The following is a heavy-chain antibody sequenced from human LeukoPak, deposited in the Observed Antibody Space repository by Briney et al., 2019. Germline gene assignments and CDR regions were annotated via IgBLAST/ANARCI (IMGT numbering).Heavy chain of an antibody. CDR1: GFTFSSYA. CDR2: ISSNGGST. D-gene: IGHD6-13*01. CDR3: VKGVWGYSSSWHDY. V-gene: IGHV3-64D*06. Sequence: PGGSLRLSCSASGFTFSSYAMHWVRQVPVKGLEYVSAISSNGGSTYYADSVKGRFTISRDNSKNTLYLQMSSLRAEDTAVYYCVKGVWGYSSSWHDYWGQGTLVTVSS. J-gene: IGHJ4*02.